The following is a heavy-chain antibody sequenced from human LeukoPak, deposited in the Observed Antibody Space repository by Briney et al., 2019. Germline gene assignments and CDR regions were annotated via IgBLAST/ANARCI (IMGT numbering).Heavy chain of an antibody. CDR1: GYTFTGYY. J-gene: IGHJ6*02. V-gene: IGHV1-2*04. Sequence: ASVKVSCKASGYTFTGYYMHWVRQAPGQGLEWMGWINPNSGGTNYAQKFQGWVTMTRDTSISTAYMELSRLRSDDTAVYYCARDLVDYGDYDPGYYGMDVWGQGTMVTVSS. CDR2: INPNSGGT. D-gene: IGHD4-17*01. CDR3: ARDLVDYGDYDPGYYGMDV.